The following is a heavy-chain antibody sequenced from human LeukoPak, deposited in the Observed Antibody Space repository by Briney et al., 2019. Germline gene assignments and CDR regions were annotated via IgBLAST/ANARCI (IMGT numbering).Heavy chain of an antibody. CDR2: FDPEDGET. CDR1: GYTLTELS. CDR3: ARGLEYCSRPPEDCWFDP. Sequence: GASVKVSCKVSGYTLTELSMHWVRQAPGKGLEWMGGFDPEDGETIYAQKFQGRVTITRNTSISTAYMELSSLRSEDTAVYYCARGLEYCSRPPEDCWFDPWGQGTLVTVSS. V-gene: IGHV1-24*01. D-gene: IGHD2-2*01. J-gene: IGHJ5*02.